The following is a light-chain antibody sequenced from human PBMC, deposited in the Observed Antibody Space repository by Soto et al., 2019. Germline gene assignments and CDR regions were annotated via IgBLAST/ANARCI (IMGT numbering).Light chain of an antibody. CDR1: TNDVGNYNR. CDR3: SSYTSSSTVV. Sequence: QSVLTQPPSLSGSPGQSVTISCTGTTNDVGNYNRVSWYQQPPGTAPKLMIYEVTNRPSGVPDRFSGSKSGNTASLTISGVQAEDEADYYCSSYTSSSTVVFGGGTKLTVL. CDR2: EVT. V-gene: IGLV2-18*02. J-gene: IGLJ2*01.